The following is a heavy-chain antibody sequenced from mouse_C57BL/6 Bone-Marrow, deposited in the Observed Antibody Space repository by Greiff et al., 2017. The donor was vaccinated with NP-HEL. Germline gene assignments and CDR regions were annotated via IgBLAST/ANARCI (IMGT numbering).Heavy chain of an antibody. Sequence: EVQLQQSGPVLVKPGASVKMSCKASGYTFTDYYMNWVKQSHGKSLEWIGVINPYNGGTSYNQKFKGKATLTVDKSSSTAYMELNSLTSEDSAVYYCARRLGITTVVVPLDYWGQGTTLTVSS. CDR2: INPYNGGT. J-gene: IGHJ2*01. CDR3: ARRLGITTVVVPLDY. CDR1: GYTFTDYY. D-gene: IGHD1-1*01. V-gene: IGHV1-19*01.